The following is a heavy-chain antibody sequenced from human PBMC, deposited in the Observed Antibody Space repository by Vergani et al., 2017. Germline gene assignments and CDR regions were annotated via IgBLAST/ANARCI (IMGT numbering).Heavy chain of an antibody. D-gene: IGHD6-6*01. J-gene: IGHJ4*02. CDR2: ISYDGSNK. CDR3: AKERPPLIAARREYYFDY. V-gene: IGHV3-30-3*01. CDR1: GFPFSSYA. Sequence: QVQLVESGGGVVQPGRSLRLSCAASGFPFSSYAMHWVRPAPGKGLEWVAVISYDGSNKYYADSVKGRFTISRDNSKNTLYLQMNSLRAEDTAVYYCAKERPPLIAARREYYFDYWGQGTLVTVSS.